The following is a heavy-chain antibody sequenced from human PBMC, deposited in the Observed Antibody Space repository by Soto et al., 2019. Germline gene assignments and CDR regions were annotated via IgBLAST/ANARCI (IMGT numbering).Heavy chain of an antibody. CDR1: GSSISSYD. J-gene: IGHJ4*02. D-gene: IGHD2-21*01. CDR3: ARGPPHSH. CDR2: IHHSGST. V-gene: IGHV4-59*12. Sequence: SETLSLSCTVAGSSISSYDWSWIRQPPGQELEWIGYIHHSGSTNYNPSLKSRVTISVDRSKNQFSLKLSSVTAADTAVYYCARGPPHSHWGQGTLVTVSS.